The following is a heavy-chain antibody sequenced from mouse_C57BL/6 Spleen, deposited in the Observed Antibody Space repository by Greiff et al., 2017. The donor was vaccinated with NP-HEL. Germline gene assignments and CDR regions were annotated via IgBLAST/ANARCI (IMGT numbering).Heavy chain of an antibody. CDR2: IHPNSGST. CDR1: GYTFTSYW. V-gene: IGHV1-64*01. Sequence: QVQLQQPGAELVKPGASVKLSCKASGYTFTSYWMHWVKQRPGQGLEWIGMIHPNSGSTKYNEKFKSKATLTVDKSSSTAYLQLSSLTSEDSAVYYCAYYYGTPYWGQGTTLTVSS. J-gene: IGHJ2*01. CDR3: AYYYGTPY. D-gene: IGHD1-1*01.